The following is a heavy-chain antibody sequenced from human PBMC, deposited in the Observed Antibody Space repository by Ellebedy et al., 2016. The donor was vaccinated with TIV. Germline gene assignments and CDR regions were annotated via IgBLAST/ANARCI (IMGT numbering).Heavy chain of an antibody. D-gene: IGHD5-18*01. CDR2: ISSSGSTI. CDR3: THPATAQDY. J-gene: IGHJ4*02. V-gene: IGHV3-48*04. Sequence: GESLKISCAVSGFTFSSYWMDWVRQAPGKGLEWVSYISSSGSTIYYADSVKGRFTISRDNAKNSLYLQMNSLKTEDTAVYYCTHPATAQDYWGQGTLVTVSS. CDR1: GFTFSSYW.